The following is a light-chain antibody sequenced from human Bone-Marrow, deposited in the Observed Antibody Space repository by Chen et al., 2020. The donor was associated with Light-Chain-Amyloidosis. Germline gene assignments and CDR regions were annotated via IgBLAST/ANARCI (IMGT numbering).Light chain of an antibody. CDR3: QVWDRSSDRPV. V-gene: IGLV3-21*02. J-gene: IGLJ3*02. CDR1: NIGSTS. Sequence: SYVLTQPSSVSVAPGQTATIACGGNNIGSTSVHWYQQTPGQAPLLVVYDVSDRPSGIPERLSGSNSGNTATLTISMVEAGDEADYYCQVWDRSSDRPVFGGGTKLTVL. CDR2: DVS.